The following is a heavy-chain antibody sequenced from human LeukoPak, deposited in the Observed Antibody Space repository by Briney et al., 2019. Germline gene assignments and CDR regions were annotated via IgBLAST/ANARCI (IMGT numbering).Heavy chain of an antibody. CDR2: ISYDGSNK. V-gene: IGHV3-30-3*01. CDR3: ATLLTYCSSTSCYDY. CDR1: GFTFSSYA. Sequence: PGGSLRLSCAASGFTFSSYAMHWVRQAPGKGLEWVAVISYDGSNKYYADSVKGRFTISRDNSKNTLYLQMNSLRAEDRAVYYCATLLTYCSSTSCYDYWGQGTLVTVSS. J-gene: IGHJ4*02. D-gene: IGHD2-2*01.